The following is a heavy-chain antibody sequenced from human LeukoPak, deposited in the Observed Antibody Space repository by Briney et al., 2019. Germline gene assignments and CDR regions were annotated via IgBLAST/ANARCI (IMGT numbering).Heavy chain of an antibody. CDR2: IYYSGST. V-gene: IGHV4-59*08. J-gene: IGHJ6*02. D-gene: IGHD3-10*01. CDR1: GGSISSYY. CDR3: ARHKIRSRYYGMDV. Sequence: SSETLSLTCTVSGGSISSYYWSWIRQPPGKGLEWIGYIYYSGSTNYNPSLKSRVTISVDTSKNQFSLKLSSVTAADTAVYYCARHKIRSRYYGMDVWGQGTTVTVSS.